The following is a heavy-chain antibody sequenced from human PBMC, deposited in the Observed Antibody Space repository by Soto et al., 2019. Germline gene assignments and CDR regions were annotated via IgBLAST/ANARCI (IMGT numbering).Heavy chain of an antibody. Sequence: ASVKVSCKASGYTFTSYYMHWVRQAPGQGLEWMGIINPSGGSTSFAQKFQGRVTMTGDTSTSTVYMELSSLRSEDTAVYYCARDADIVATTRDYYGMDVWGQGTTVTVSS. V-gene: IGHV1-46*01. CDR1: GYTFTSYY. D-gene: IGHD5-12*01. J-gene: IGHJ6*02. CDR3: ARDADIVATTRDYYGMDV. CDR2: INPSGGST.